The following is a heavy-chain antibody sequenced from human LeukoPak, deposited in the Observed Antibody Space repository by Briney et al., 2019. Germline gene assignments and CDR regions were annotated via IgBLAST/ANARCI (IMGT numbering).Heavy chain of an antibody. Sequence: ASVKVSCKASGGTFSSYAISWVRQAPGQGLEWMGRIIPILGIANYAQKFQGRVTITADKSTSTAYMELSSLRSDDTAVYYCARVFNFDFDYWGQGTLVTVSS. J-gene: IGHJ4*02. CDR2: IIPILGIA. D-gene: IGHD3-9*01. V-gene: IGHV1-69*04. CDR1: GGTFSSYA. CDR3: ARVFNFDFDY.